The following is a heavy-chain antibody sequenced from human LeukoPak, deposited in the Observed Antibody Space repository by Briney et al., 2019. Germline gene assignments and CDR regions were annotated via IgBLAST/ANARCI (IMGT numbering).Heavy chain of an antibody. CDR1: GGSISSGGYY. V-gene: IGHV4-31*03. Sequence: SETLSLTCTVSGGSISSGGYYWSWIRQHPGKGLEWIGYIYYSGSTYYNPSLKSRVTISVDTSKNQFSLKLSSVTAADTAVYHCARSYSNSWYSFDYWGQGTLVTVSS. J-gene: IGHJ4*02. D-gene: IGHD6-13*01. CDR3: ARSYSNSWYSFDY. CDR2: IYYSGST.